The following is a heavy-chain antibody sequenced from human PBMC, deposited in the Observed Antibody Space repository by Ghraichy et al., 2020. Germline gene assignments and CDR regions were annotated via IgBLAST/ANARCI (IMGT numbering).Heavy chain of an antibody. D-gene: IGHD5-18*01. J-gene: IGHJ6*02. CDR1: GFTFSSYG. CDR3: ASDQSFGYSYGVRTHGMDV. V-gene: IGHV3-33*01. CDR2: IWYDGSNK. Sequence: GGSLRLSCAASGFTFSSYGMHWVRQAPGKGLEWVAVIWYDGSNKYYADSVKGRFTISRDNSKNTLYLQMNSLRAEDTAVYYCASDQSFGYSYGVRTHGMDVWGQGTTVTVSS.